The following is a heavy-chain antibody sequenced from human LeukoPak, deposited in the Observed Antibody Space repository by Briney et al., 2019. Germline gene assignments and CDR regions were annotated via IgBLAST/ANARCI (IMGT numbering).Heavy chain of an antibody. CDR2: ITPILGAP. CDR1: GGTFSSYV. D-gene: IGHD6-19*01. Sequence: ASVKVSCKASGGTFSSYVISWVRQAPGQGLEWMGRITPILGAPNYAQKFQGRVTITADESTGTAYMELRSLRSEDTAVYYCARGALTPGPIAVETTHFDYWGQGTPVAVSS. J-gene: IGHJ4*02. V-gene: IGHV1-69*13. CDR3: ARGALTPGPIAVETTHFDY.